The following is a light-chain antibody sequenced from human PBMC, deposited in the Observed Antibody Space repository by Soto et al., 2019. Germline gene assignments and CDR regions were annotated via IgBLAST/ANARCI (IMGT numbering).Light chain of an antibody. CDR3: QSYDSSNWV. CDR2: EDN. V-gene: IGLV6-57*03. CDR1: SGSIASNY. Sequence: NFMLTQPHSVAESQGKTVTFSCTRSSGSIASNYVQWYQQRPGSAPTTVIYEDNQRPSGVPDRFSGSIDSSSNSASLTISGLKTEDEADYYCQSYDSSNWVFGGGTKVTVL. J-gene: IGLJ3*02.